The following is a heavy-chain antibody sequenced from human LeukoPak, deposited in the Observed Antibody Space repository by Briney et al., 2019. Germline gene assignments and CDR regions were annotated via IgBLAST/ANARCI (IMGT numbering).Heavy chain of an antibody. Sequence: GGSLRVSCAASGFNFSDYYMSWMRQAPGKGLEWVSYISGSGSTKYYADSVRGRFTISRDNAKNSLYLQIDLLKVDDTAVYYCARENPDYDNSWDWGQGTLVTVSS. CDR1: GFNFSDYY. CDR3: ARENPDYDNSWD. J-gene: IGHJ1*01. CDR2: ISGSGSTK. D-gene: IGHD3-16*01. V-gene: IGHV3-11*04.